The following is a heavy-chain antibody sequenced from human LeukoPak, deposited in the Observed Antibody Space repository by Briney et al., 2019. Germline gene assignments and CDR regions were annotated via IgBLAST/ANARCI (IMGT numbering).Heavy chain of an antibody. V-gene: IGHV1-69*06. J-gene: IGHJ4*02. Sequence: ASVKVSCKASGGTFSSYAISWVRQAPGQGLEWMGGIIPIFGTANYAQKFQGRVTITADKSTSTAYMELSSLRSEDTAVYYCAYYRAAQLGGALDYWGQGTLVTVSS. CDR1: GGTFSSYA. CDR3: AYYRAAQLGGALDY. CDR2: IIPIFGTA. D-gene: IGHD6-6*01.